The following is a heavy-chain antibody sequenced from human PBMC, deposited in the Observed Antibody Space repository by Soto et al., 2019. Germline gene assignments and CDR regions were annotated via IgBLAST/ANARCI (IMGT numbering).Heavy chain of an antibody. V-gene: IGHV3-53*01. D-gene: IGHD6-19*01. Sequence: EVQLVESGGGLIQPGGSLRLSCAASGLSVSTNYMSWVRQAPGKGLEWVSVIYSGGSTYYADSVEGRFTISRDNSKNMLFLQMNSLRPEDTAVYYCARLPACSYSRDWYYFDYWGQGTLVTVSS. CDR1: GLSVSTNY. CDR2: IYSGGST. CDR3: ARLPACSYSRDWYYFDY. J-gene: IGHJ4*02.